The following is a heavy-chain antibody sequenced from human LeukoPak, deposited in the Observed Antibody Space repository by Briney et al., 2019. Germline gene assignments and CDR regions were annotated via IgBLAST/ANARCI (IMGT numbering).Heavy chain of an antibody. CDR3: ATNRVGTYDRPFDI. CDR1: GGSINSHY. CDR2: IHYTGTT. D-gene: IGHD1-26*01. Sequence: PSETLSLTCIVSGGSINSHYWSWIRQPPGKGLEWIGDIHYTGTTKYNPSVKSRVTISIDTSKNQFSLELSSVTATDTAVYFCATNRVGTYDRPFDIWGQGTMVTVSS. J-gene: IGHJ3*02. V-gene: IGHV4-59*08.